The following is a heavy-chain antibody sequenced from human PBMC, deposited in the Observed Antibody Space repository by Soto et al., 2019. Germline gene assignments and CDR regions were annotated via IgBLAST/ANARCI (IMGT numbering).Heavy chain of an antibody. CDR2: ISYDGSNK. CDR3: ARERGDYYDSSGYFDY. D-gene: IGHD3-22*01. V-gene: IGHV3-30-3*01. Sequence: GGSLRLSCAASGFTFSSYAMHWVRQAPGKGLEWVAVISYDGSNKYYADSVKGRFTISRDNSKNTLYLQMNSLRAEDTAVYYCARERGDYYDSSGYFDYWGQGTLVTVS. J-gene: IGHJ4*02. CDR1: GFTFSSYA.